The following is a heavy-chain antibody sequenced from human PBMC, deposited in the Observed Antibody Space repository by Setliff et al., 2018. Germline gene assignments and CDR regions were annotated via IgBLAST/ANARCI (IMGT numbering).Heavy chain of an antibody. J-gene: IGHJ3*01. D-gene: IGHD2-2*01. V-gene: IGHV5-51*01. CDR1: GYIFTNYW. CDR3: TRHEDRNKCTSSSCYRENDAFDV. Sequence: PGEALKISCKASGYIFTNYWIGWVRQMPGKGLEWMGVIYPGDSDTRYSPSFQGQVTNSADKSINTAYLQWSSLKASDTAIYYCTRHEDRNKCTSSSCYRENDAFDVWGQGAMVTVSS. CDR2: IYPGDSDT.